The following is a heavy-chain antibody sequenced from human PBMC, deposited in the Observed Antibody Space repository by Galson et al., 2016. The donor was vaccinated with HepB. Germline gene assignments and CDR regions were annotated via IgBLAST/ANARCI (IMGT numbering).Heavy chain of an antibody. CDR1: GGSISSYY. CDR3: VKKVAGSYPFDI. V-gene: IGHV4-59*01. Sequence: TLSLTCTVSGGSISSYYWSWIRQPPGKGLEWIGYIYYSESTNYNPSLKSRVTISLDTSKNLFSLKLSSVTAVDTAVYYCVKKVAGSYPFDIWGQGTPVTVSS. D-gene: IGHD1-26*01. J-gene: IGHJ4*02. CDR2: IYYSEST.